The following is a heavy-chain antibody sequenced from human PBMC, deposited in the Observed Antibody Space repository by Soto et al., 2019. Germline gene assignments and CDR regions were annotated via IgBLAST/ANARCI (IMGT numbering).Heavy chain of an antibody. D-gene: IGHD6-13*01. Sequence: GGSLRLSCAASGFTFSNAWMSWVRQAPGKGLEWVGRIKSKTDGGTTDYAAPVKGRFTISRDDSKNTLYLQMNSLKTEDTAVYYCTTDLDRSLIAAVPYYFDYWGQGTLVTVS. J-gene: IGHJ4*02. CDR1: GFTFSNAW. CDR3: TTDLDRSLIAAVPYYFDY. V-gene: IGHV3-15*01. CDR2: IKSKTDGGTT.